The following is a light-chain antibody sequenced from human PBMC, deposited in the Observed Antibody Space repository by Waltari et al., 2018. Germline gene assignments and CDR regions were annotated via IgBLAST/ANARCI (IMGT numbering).Light chain of an antibody. V-gene: IGLV3-21*03. CDR3: QVWDSYSDQSGV. CDR2: DDT. Sequence: SYVLTQPPSVSVAPGRTARITCGGNNIGSKSVHWYQQKPGQAPVVVVHDDTDRPSGNPARVRGSNSGNTATLTISGVEDGDEADYYCQVWDSYSDQSGVVGGGTKLTVL. CDR1: NIGSKS. J-gene: IGLJ2*01.